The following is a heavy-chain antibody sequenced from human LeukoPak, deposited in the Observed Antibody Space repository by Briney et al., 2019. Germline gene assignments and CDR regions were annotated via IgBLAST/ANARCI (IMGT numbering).Heavy chain of an antibody. J-gene: IGHJ6*03. CDR1: GYTLTELS. D-gene: IGHD6-19*01. Sequence: ASVKVSCKVSGYTLTELSMHWVRQAPGKGLEWMGGFDPEDGETIYAQKFQGRVTMTEDTSTDTAYMELSSLRSEDTAVYYCATYSSGWPTYYYYYYMDVWGKGTTVTVSS. CDR3: ATYSSGWPTYYYYYYMDV. V-gene: IGHV1-24*01. CDR2: FDPEDGET.